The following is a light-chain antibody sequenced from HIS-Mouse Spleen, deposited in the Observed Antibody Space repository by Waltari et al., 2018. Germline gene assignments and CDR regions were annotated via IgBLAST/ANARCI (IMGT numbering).Light chain of an antibody. V-gene: IGLV1-47*01. CDR2: RNN. CDR1: SYNLGSNS. Sequence: QSVLTQPPSASGTPGQRVTISCSGSSYNLGSNSVFLYQQLQGTAPTLPIYRNNQRPSGVPDRFSGSKSGTSASLAISGLRSEDEADYYCAAWDDSLSGPWVFGGGTKLTVL. J-gene: IGLJ3*02. CDR3: AAWDDSLSGPWV.